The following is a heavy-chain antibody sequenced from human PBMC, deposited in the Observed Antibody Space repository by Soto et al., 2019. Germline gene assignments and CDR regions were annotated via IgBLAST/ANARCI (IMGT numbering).Heavy chain of an antibody. CDR1: GDSMTSSDW. D-gene: IGHD3-22*01. CDR3: VCNGYYSLEY. Sequence: QVQLQESGPGLVKPSGTLSLTCAVSGDSMTSSDWRRWVRQAPGKGLEWIGEIHYSGDINYDPSLRSRVTISVDRSKNQFSLNLSSVTAADTAVYFCVCNGYYSLEYCGQGTLVIVSP. J-gene: IGHJ4*02. V-gene: IGHV4-4*02. CDR2: IHYSGDI.